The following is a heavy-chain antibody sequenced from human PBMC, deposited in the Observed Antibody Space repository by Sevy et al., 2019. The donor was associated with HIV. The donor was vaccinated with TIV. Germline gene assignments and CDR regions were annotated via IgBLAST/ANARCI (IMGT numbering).Heavy chain of an antibody. J-gene: IGHJ6*02. CDR1: GYTFTSYD. CDR2: MNPNSGNK. Sequence: ASVKVSCKASGYTFTSYDINWVRQATGQGLEWMGWMNPNSGNKGYAQKFQGRVTMTRNTSISTAYMELSSLRSEDTAVYYCALVGWLVRGHYYYYGMDVWGQGTTVTVSS. D-gene: IGHD6-19*01. V-gene: IGHV1-8*01. CDR3: ALVGWLVRGHYYYYGMDV.